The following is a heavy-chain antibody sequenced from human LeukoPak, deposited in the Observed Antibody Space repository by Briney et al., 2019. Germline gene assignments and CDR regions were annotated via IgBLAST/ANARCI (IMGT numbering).Heavy chain of an antibody. CDR1: GFTFSGSA. V-gene: IGHV3-73*01. D-gene: IGHD3-22*01. CDR3: AKPTTKYYYDSGNYYDPFDS. Sequence: GGSLRLSCAASGFTFSGSALHWVRQASGKGLEWVGRIRSTANGYATAYAASVKGRFTISRDTSQKTLSLQMNSLRVEDTAIYYCAKPTTKYYYDSGNYYDPFDSWGQGTLVIVSS. J-gene: IGHJ4*02. CDR2: IRSTANGYAT.